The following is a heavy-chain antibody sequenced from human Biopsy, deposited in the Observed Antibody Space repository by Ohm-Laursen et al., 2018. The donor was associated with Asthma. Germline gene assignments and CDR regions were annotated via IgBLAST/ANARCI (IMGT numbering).Heavy chain of an antibody. CDR3: AKVRSDWVITESFDY. D-gene: IGHD3-22*01. V-gene: IGHV3-9*01. Sequence: SLRLFCSASGFKFDEYTMHWVRQAPGKGLEWVSCISWNSATIGYADSVEGRFTISRDNAKNSVFLHMDSLRPEDTAFYYCAKVRSDWVITESFDYWGQGVLVTVSS. CDR2: ISWNSATI. CDR1: GFKFDEYT. J-gene: IGHJ4*02.